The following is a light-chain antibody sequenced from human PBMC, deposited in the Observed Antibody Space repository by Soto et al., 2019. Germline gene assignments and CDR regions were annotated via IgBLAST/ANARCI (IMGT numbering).Light chain of an antibody. J-gene: IGKJ1*01. Sequence: EIVLTQSPATLSLSPGERATLSCRASQSVSSYLAWYQQKPGQAPRLLIYDVSSRATGSPDRFSGSGSGTDFTLTIGRLEPEDFAVYYCQQYGNSPQTFGQGTKVDIK. CDR2: DVS. V-gene: IGKV3-20*01. CDR1: QSVSSY. CDR3: QQYGNSPQT.